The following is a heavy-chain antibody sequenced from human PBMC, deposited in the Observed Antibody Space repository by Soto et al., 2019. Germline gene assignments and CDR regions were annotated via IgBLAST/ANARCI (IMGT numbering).Heavy chain of an antibody. V-gene: IGHV3-48*03. Sequence: GGSLRLSCAASGFTFSSYEMNWVRQAPGKGLEWVSYISSSGSTIYYADSVKGRFTISRDNAKNSLYLQMNSLRAEDTAVYYCARESPYYYDSSGYYDYWGQGTLVTVYS. J-gene: IGHJ4*02. CDR3: ARESPYYYDSSGYYDY. CDR2: ISSSGSTI. D-gene: IGHD3-22*01. CDR1: GFTFSSYE.